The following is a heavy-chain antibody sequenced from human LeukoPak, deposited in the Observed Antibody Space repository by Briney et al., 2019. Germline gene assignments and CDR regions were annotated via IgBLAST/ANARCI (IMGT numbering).Heavy chain of an antibody. D-gene: IGHD4-23*01. CDR3: ARVQAYGGKGYFDY. CDR2: IYYSGST. Sequence: SETLSLTCTVSGGSISSYYWSRIRQPQRKGLEWIGYIYYSGSTNYNPSLKSRVTISVDTSKNQFSLKLSSVTAADTAVYYCARVQAYGGKGYFDYWGQGTLVTVSS. V-gene: IGHV4-59*01. J-gene: IGHJ4*02. CDR1: GGSISSYY.